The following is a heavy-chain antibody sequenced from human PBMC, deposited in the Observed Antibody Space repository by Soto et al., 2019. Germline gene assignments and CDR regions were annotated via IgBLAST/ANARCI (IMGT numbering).Heavy chain of an antibody. CDR2: INAGNGNT. V-gene: IGHV1-3*05. J-gene: IGHJ6*02. Sequence: QVQLVQSGAEEKKPGASVKGSCKASGYTFTSYAMHWVRQAPGQRREWMGWINAGNGNTIYSQKFQGRVTITRDTSASTAYMELSSLRSEDTAVYYCARDPSYYGMDVWGQGTTVTVSS. CDR3: ARDPSYYGMDV. CDR1: GYTFTSYA.